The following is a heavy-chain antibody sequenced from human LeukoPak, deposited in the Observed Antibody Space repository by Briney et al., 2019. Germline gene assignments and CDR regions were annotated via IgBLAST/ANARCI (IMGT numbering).Heavy chain of an antibody. J-gene: IGHJ1*01. Sequence: PGGSLRLSCAASGFTFSSYAMSWVRQAPGKGLEWVSAISGSGGSTYYADSVKGRFTISRDNSKNTLYLQMNSLRAEDTAVYYCAEDHASRECFQHWGQGTLVTVSP. V-gene: IGHV3-23*01. D-gene: IGHD2-8*01. CDR1: GFTFSSYA. CDR2: ISGSGGST. CDR3: AEDHASRECFQH.